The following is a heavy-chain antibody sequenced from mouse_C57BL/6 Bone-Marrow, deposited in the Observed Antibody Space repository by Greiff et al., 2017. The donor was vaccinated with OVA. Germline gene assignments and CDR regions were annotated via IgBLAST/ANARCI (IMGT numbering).Heavy chain of an antibody. D-gene: IGHD1-1*01. CDR2: IYPRSGNT. V-gene: IGHV1-81*01. Sequence: QVQLQQSGAELVRPGASVKLSCKASGYTFTSYGISWVKQRPGQGLEWIGEIYPRSGNTYYNEKFKGKATLTADKSSSTAYMELRSLTSEDSAVYFCVQWAYYGKAYWGQGTTLTVSS. J-gene: IGHJ2*01. CDR1: GYTFTSYG. CDR3: VQWAYYGKAY.